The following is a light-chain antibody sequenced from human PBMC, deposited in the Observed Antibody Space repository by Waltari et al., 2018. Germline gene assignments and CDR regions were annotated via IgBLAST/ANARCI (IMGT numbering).Light chain of an antibody. J-gene: IGLJ3*02. CDR2: YDN. CDR1: NIGRQG. V-gene: IGLV3-21*04. CDR3: QVWVTNSDTPWV. Sequence: SYVLSQPPSVSVAPGQTARLTCGGINIGRQGVHWYQQKAGQAPVLVMSYDNDRPSGIPERFSGSNSGNTATLTISGVEAGDEADYFCQVWVTNSDTPWVFGGGTTLTVL.